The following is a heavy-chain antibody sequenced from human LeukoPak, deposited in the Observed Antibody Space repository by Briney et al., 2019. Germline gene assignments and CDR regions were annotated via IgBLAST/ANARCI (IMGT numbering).Heavy chain of an antibody. CDR3: ARPYYYDSRIDP. J-gene: IGHJ5*02. CDR1: GGSISSSSYY. CDR2: IYYSGST. Sequence: SETLSLTCTVSGGSISSSSYYWGWIRQLPGKGLEWIGSIYYSGSTYYNPSLKSRVTMSADTSKNQLSLKLSSATAADTAVYYCARPYYYDSRIDPWGQGILVTVSS. V-gene: IGHV4-39*07. D-gene: IGHD3-22*01.